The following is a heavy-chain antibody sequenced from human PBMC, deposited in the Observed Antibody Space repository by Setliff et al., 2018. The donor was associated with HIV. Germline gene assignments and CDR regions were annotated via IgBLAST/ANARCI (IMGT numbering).Heavy chain of an antibody. J-gene: IGHJ4*02. D-gene: IGHD2-2*01. CDR1: ADTFTNCL. Sequence: ASVKVSCKASADTFTNCLINWVRQAPGKGLEWVSIIYSDNYTKYADSLKGRFTISRDTSKNTLYLQMNSLRAEDTAVYYCARREYCSSTTCFDSWGQGTLVTVSS. V-gene: IGHV3-66*04. CDR2: IYSDNYT. CDR3: ARREYCSSTTCFDS.